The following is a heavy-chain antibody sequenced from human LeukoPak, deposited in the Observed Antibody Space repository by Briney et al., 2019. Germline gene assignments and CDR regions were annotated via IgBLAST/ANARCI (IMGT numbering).Heavy chain of an antibody. CDR2: IIPILGIA. V-gene: IGHV1-69*04. D-gene: IGHD3-22*01. CDR3: AREDYYDRDRPLDY. CDR1: GGTFSSYA. J-gene: IGHJ4*02. Sequence: SVKVSCKASGGTFSSYAISWVRQAPGQGLEWMGRIIPILGIANYAQKFQGRVTITSDKSTSTAYMELSSLRSEDPAVYYCAREDYYDRDRPLDYWGQGTLVIVSS.